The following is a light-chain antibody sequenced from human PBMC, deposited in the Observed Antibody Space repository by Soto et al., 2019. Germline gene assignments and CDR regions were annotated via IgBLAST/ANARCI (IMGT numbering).Light chain of an antibody. CDR2: KSS. CDR3: QQYNSYSLT. Sequence: DIQMTQSPSTLSASVGDRVTITCRASQSVSTSLAWYQQKAGKAPKVLIYKSSSLESGVPSRFSGSGSGTEFTLTISSLQPHDFATYYCQQYNSYSLTFGGGTKVEIK. J-gene: IGKJ4*01. V-gene: IGKV1-5*03. CDR1: QSVSTS.